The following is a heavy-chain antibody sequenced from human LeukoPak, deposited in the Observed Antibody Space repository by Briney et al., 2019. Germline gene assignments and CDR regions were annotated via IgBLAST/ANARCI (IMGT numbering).Heavy chain of an antibody. CDR1: GGSISSYY. CDR2: IYYSGST. V-gene: IGHV4-59*01. Sequence: SETLSLTRTVSGGSISSYYWSWIRQPPGKGLEWIGYIYYSGSTNYNPSLKSRVTISVDTSKNQFSLKLSSVTAADTAVYYCARDSGEVAAAGTNYYYMDVWGKGTTVTISS. D-gene: IGHD6-13*01. CDR3: ARDSGEVAAAGTNYYYMDV. J-gene: IGHJ6*03.